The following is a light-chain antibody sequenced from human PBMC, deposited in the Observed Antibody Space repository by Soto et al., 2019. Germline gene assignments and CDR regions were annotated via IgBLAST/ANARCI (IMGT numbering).Light chain of an antibody. V-gene: IGLV4-69*01. CDR2: LNSDGSH. Sequence: QPVLTQSPSASASLGASVKLTCTLSSGHSSYAIAWHQQQPEKGPRYLMKLNSDGSHSKGDGIPDRFSGSSSGAERYLTISSLQSEDEADYYCSSFTDGNNLVFGTGTKLTVL. CDR3: SSFTDGNNLV. CDR1: SGHSSYA. J-gene: IGLJ1*01.